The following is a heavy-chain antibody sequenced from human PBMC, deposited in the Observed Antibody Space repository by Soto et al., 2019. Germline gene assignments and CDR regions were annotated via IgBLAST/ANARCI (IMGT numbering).Heavy chain of an antibody. D-gene: IGHD1-26*01. CDR3: AKDYSGSYYGSFDY. Sequence: QVQLVESGGGVVQPGRSLRLSCAASGFTFSSYGMHWVRQAPGKGLEWVAVISYDGSNKYYADSVKGRFTISRDNSKNTLYLQMNSLRADDTAVYYCAKDYSGSYYGSFDYWGQGTLVTVSS. CDR1: GFTFSSYG. J-gene: IGHJ4*02. CDR2: ISYDGSNK. V-gene: IGHV3-30*18.